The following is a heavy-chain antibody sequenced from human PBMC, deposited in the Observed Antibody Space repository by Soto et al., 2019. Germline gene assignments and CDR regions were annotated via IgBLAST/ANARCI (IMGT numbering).Heavy chain of an antibody. CDR1: GFSITNAW. V-gene: IGHV3-15*01. Sequence: EVQLVESGGGLVKPVGSLRLSCAASGFSITNAWMSWVRQAPGKGLEWVGRIKSKTDGETTDYAAPVKGRFTISRDDSKNEVYLQMNSLKTEDTGVYYCNLRFLEWLGFDPWGQGTLVTVSS. D-gene: IGHD3-3*01. CDR2: IKSKTDGETT. CDR3: NLRFLEWLGFDP. J-gene: IGHJ5*02.